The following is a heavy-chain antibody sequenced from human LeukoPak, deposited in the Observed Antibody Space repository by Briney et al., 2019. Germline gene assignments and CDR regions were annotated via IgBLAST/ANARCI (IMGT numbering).Heavy chain of an antibody. CDR1: GGSISSDY. CDR2: IYSSGST. V-gene: IGHV4-59*08. CDR3: VGGATTSHDAFDI. J-gene: IGHJ3*02. Sequence: SETLSLTCTVSGGSISSDYWSWIRQPPGKGLEWIGYIYSSGSTNYNPSLESRVTISVDASKNQFSLKLRSVTAADTAVYYCVGGATTSHDAFDIWGQGTMVTVSS. D-gene: IGHD1-26*01.